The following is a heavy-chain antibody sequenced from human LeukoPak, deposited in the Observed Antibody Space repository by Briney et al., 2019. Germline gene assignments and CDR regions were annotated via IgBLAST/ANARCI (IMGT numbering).Heavy chain of an antibody. D-gene: IGHD2-15*01. J-gene: IGHJ4*02. V-gene: IGHV4-61*01. CDR2: ISNSGST. CDR1: GGSVSSGSYF. CDR3: AGGGYCDISSCSAPLFDW. Sequence: SETLSLTCTVSGGSVSSGSYFWTWIRQPPGKGLEWIGYISNSGSTNYNPSLKSRATISADTSKRQVSLRLSSVTAADTAVYYCAGGGYCDISSCSAPLFDWWGQGTPVTVSS.